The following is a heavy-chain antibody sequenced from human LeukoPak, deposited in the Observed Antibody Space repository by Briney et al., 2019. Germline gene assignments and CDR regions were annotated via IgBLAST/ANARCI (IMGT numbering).Heavy chain of an antibody. CDR1: GYTLTELS. CDR2: FDPEDGET. V-gene: IGHV1-24*01. D-gene: IGHD3-22*01. Sequence: ASVKVSCKVSGYTLTELSMHWVRQAPGKGLEWMGGFDPEDGETIYAQKFRGRVTMTEDTSTDTAYMELSSLRSEDTAVYYCATGYDSSGYYSGVFYYYGMDVWGQGTTVTVSS. CDR3: ATGYDSSGYYSGVFYYYGMDV. J-gene: IGHJ6*02.